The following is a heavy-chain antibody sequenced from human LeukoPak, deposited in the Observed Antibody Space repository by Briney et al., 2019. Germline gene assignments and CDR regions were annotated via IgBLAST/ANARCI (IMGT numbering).Heavy chain of an antibody. D-gene: IGHD6-13*01. CDR2: IHYSGSP. J-gene: IGHJ3*02. Sequence: SETLSLTCTVSGVSISSYYWTWIRQPPGKGLEWIGNIHYSGSPNYNPSLKSRVTMSLDTSKNQFSLKLSSVTAADTAVYYCARPVDSSIWYDALDIWDQGTVVTVSS. CDR3: ARPVDSSIWYDALDI. V-gene: IGHV4-59*08. CDR1: GVSISSYY.